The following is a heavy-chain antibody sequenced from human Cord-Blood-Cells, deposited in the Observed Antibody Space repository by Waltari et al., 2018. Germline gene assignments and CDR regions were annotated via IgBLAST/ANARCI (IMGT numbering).Heavy chain of an antibody. CDR3: ARGQGSSGWYDY. V-gene: IGHV4-34*01. D-gene: IGHD6-19*01. Sequence: QVQLQQWGAGLLKPSETLSLTCAVYGGSFSGYYCSWLRQPPGKGLEWIGEINHSGSTNYNPSLKSRVTISVDTSKNQFSLKLSSVTAADTAVYYCARGQGSSGWYDYWGQGTLVTVSS. J-gene: IGHJ4*02. CDR1: GGSFSGYY. CDR2: INHSGST.